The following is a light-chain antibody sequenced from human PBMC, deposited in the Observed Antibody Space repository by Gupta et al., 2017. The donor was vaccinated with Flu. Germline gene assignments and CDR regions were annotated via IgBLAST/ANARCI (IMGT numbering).Light chain of an antibody. Sequence: QSVLTQPPSASGTPGPRVTISCSRSSSNIGSNYVYWYQQLPGTAPKLLIYRNNQRPSGVPDRFSGSKSGTSASLAISGLRSEDEADYYCAAWDDSLSGPNYVFGTGTKVTVL. CDR3: AAWDDSLSGPNYV. CDR1: SSNIGSNY. CDR2: RNN. J-gene: IGLJ1*01. V-gene: IGLV1-47*01.